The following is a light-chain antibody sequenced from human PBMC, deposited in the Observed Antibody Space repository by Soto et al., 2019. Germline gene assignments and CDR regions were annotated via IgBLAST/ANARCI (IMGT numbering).Light chain of an antibody. J-gene: IGKJ4*01. CDR1: LRISKY. CDR2: GAS. Sequence: DIKLTQSPSSLSAYVGDRVTITCRASLRISKYLNWYQQKPGKAPKLLIYGASTLQSGVPSRFSCSGSGTDFTLTITNLQPEDSATYFCQQSHSTPLTFGGGT. V-gene: IGKV1-39*01. CDR3: QQSHSTPLT.